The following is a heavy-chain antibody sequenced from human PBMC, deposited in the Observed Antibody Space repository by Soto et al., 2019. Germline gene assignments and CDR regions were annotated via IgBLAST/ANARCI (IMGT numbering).Heavy chain of an antibody. CDR1: GFTFDDYA. CDR2: ISRNGAAT. J-gene: IGHJ4*02. CDR3: ANLPLYGSGFDC. D-gene: IGHD3-10*01. V-gene: IGHV3-9*01. Sequence: EAQLVESGGGLVQPGRSLRLSCVASGFTFDDYAIHWVRQAPGKGLEWVSGISRNGAATGYADSVKGRFTISRDNAKNSLYLLMSSLRTEDTAVYYCANLPLYGSGFDCWGQGTLVTVSS.